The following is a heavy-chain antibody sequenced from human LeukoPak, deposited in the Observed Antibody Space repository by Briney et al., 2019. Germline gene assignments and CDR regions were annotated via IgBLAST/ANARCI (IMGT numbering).Heavy chain of an antibody. CDR3: ARVPDYDILTGYSANWFDP. Sequence: PSETLSLTCTVSGGSISSGDYYWSWIRQPPGKGLEWIGSIYHSGSTYYNPSLKSRVTTSVDTSKNQFSLKLSSVTAADTAVYYCARVPDYDILTGYSANWFDPWGQGTLVTVSS. D-gene: IGHD3-9*01. CDR1: GGSISSGDYY. V-gene: IGHV4-39*07. CDR2: IYHSGST. J-gene: IGHJ5*02.